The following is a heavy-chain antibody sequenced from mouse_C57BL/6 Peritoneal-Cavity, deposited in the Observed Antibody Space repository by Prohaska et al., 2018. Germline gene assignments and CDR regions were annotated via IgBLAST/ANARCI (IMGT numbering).Heavy chain of an antibody. J-gene: IGHJ1*03. CDR3: MRYSNYWYLDV. D-gene: IGHD2-5*01. Sequence: EVQLLETGGGLVQPGGSRGLSCEGSGFTFSGFWMSWVRQTHGETMVWIGDINADCSEXNEAPAIKNRFTICRDNDMSTLYLQMSNVRSEDTVSYFCMRYSNYWYLDVWGRGTTITGCS. CDR1: GFTFSGFW. CDR2: INADCSEX. V-gene: IGHV11-1*02.